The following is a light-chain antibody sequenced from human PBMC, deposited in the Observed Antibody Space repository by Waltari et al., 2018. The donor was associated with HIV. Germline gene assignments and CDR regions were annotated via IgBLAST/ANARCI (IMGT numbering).Light chain of an antibody. J-gene: IGLJ3*02. V-gene: IGLV3-21*04. CDR2: YDT. Sequence: YVLTQPSSVSQAPGKTATITCGGDNLGSKTVHWNQQKPGQAPVLVIYYDTERPSGISDRFSGSNSGNSATLTINRVEAGDEADYYCQVWDSGSNEGVFGGGTKLTVL. CDR1: NLGSKT. CDR3: QVWDSGSNEGV.